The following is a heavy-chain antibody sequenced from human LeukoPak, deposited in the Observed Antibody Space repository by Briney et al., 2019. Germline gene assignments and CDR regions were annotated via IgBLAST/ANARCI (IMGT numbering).Heavy chain of an antibody. D-gene: IGHD3-16*01. J-gene: IGHJ6*03. V-gene: IGHV4-4*02. CDR2: IYHSGST. CDR3: ARETSQKGAHYMDV. CDR1: GGSISSSNW. Sequence: SETLSLTCAVSGGSISSSNWWSWIRQPPGKGLEWIGEIYHSGSTNYNPSIKSRVTISVDTSKNQFSLKLSSVTAADTAVYYCARETSQKGAHYMDVWGKGTTVTIFS.